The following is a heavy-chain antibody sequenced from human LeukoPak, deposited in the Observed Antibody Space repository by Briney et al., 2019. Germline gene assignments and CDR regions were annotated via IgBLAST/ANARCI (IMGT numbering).Heavy chain of an antibody. Sequence: GGSLRLSCAASGFTFSSYWMSWVRQAPGKGLEWVANIKQDGSEKYYVDSVKGRFTISRDNAKNSLYLQMNSLKAEDTAVYYCARDISSSWYDYYYYYYYMDVWGKGTTVTVSS. J-gene: IGHJ6*03. CDR3: ARDISSSWYDYYYYYYYMDV. V-gene: IGHV3-7*01. D-gene: IGHD6-13*01. CDR1: GFTFSSYW. CDR2: IKQDGSEK.